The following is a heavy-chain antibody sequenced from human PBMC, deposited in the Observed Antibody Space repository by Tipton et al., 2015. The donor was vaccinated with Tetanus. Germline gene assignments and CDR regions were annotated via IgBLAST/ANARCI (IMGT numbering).Heavy chain of an antibody. Sequence: SLRLSCAASGFTFSTHGMHWVRQAPGKGLEWVAHISYDGSNTHYADSVKCRFTVSRDNSKNTLFVQMNSLRAEDTAVCYCAGAGIGCFPTGLSLHNWGKGTLVMVSS. CDR2: ISYDGSNT. J-gene: IGHJ1*01. CDR1: GFTFSTHG. V-gene: IGHV3-30*03. CDR3: AGAGIGCFPTGLSLHN. D-gene: IGHD4/OR15-4a*01.